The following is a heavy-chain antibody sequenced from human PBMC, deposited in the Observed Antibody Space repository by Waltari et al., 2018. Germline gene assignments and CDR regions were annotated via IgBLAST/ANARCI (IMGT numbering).Heavy chain of an antibody. J-gene: IGHJ5*02. D-gene: IGHD3-16*01. V-gene: IGHV1-2*02. CDR3: ARDDGGGKVFNGFDP. Sequence: QVQLVQSGAEVKQPGASVKVSCKASGYTFTGYYIHWVRQAPGQGLAWMGWVNPNSGGTNFAQKFQGRVTLTRDTSIRTASLELRRRRCDGTARYYCARDDGGGKVFNGFDPWGQGTLVTVSS. CDR2: VNPNSGGT. CDR1: GYTFTGYY.